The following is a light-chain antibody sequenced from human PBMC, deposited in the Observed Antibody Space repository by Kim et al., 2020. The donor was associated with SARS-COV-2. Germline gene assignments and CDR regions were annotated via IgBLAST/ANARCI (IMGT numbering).Light chain of an antibody. V-gene: IGKV3D-20*01. CDR2: DTS. CDR1: ESVGRSY. CDR3: QQSVSPPIT. J-gene: IGKJ5*01. Sequence: PGEEVTLSCGASESVGRSYLAWYQQKPGLAPRLLIYDTSTRATGIPDRFSGRGSGTDFALTISRLEPEDFAVYYCQQSVSPPITFGQGTRLE.